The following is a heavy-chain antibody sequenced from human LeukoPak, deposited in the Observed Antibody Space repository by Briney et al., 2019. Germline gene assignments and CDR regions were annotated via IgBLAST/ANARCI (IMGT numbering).Heavy chain of an antibody. Sequence: SSETLSLTCTVSGGSINSYYWSWIRQPAGKGLEWIGRIYSSGSTNYDPSLKSRVSMSVDTSKNQFSLKLTSVTAADTAVYYCARGGKATVVTMWGQGILVTVSS. CDR1: GGSINSYY. J-gene: IGHJ4*02. CDR2: IYSSGST. CDR3: ARGGKATVVTM. D-gene: IGHD4-23*01. V-gene: IGHV4-4*07.